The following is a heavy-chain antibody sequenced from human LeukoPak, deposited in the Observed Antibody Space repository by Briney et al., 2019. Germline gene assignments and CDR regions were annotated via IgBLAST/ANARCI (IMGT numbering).Heavy chain of an antibody. D-gene: IGHD3-9*01. J-gene: IGHJ4*02. V-gene: IGHV3-9*01. CDR3: ARADPMVTGYPDY. Sequence: GGSLRLSCAASGFTFDDYAMHWVRQAPGKGLEWVSGISWNSGSIGYADSVKGRFTISRDNAKNTLYLQMNSLRAEDTADYHCARADPMVTGYPDYWGQGTLVTVSS. CDR1: GFTFDDYA. CDR2: ISWNSGSI.